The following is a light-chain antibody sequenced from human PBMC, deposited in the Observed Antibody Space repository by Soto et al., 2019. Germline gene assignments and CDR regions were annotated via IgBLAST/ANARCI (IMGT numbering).Light chain of an antibody. CDR1: SSNIGAGYG. V-gene: IGLV1-40*01. Sequence: QSVLTQPPSVSGAPGQRVTISCTGSSSNIGAGYGVHWYQQLPGTAPKLLIYGNSNRPSGVPDRFSGSKSGTSASVAITGLQAEDEADYYCQSHDTSLSGYVVFGGGTKVTVL. CDR2: GNS. J-gene: IGLJ2*01. CDR3: QSHDTSLSGYVV.